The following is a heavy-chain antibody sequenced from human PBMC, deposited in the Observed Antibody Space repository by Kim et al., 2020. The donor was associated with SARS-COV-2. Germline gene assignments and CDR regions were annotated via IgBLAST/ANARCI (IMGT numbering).Heavy chain of an antibody. CDR2: IWYDGSNK. D-gene: IGHD6-19*01. CDR1: GFTFSSYG. Sequence: GGSLRLSCAASGFTFSSYGMHWVRQAPGKGLEWVAVIWYDGSNKYYADSVKGRFTISRDNSKNTLYLQMNSLRAEDTAVYYCARNLGGIAVAGAPYYFDSWGQGTLVTVSS. V-gene: IGHV3-33*01. J-gene: IGHJ4*02. CDR3: ARNLGGIAVAGAPYYFDS.